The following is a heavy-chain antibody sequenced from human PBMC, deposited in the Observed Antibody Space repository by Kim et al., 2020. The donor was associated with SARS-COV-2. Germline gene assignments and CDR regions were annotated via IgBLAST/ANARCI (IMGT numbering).Heavy chain of an antibody. Sequence: YDPSLKRRVTISVDTSTNQFSLKLSSVTSADTAVYYCARVHYGSSGSADYWGQGTLVTVSS. D-gene: IGHD3-22*01. V-gene: IGHV4-34*01. J-gene: IGHJ4*02. CDR3: ARVHYGSSGSADY.